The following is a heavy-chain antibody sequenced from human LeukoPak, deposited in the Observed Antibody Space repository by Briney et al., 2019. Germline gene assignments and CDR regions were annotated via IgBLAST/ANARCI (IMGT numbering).Heavy chain of an antibody. V-gene: IGHV4-4*02. CDR2: IYHSGST. CDR3: ARRAVHCSSTSCYYYYYMDV. Sequence: PSGTLSLTCAVSGGSISSSNWWSWVRQPPGKGLEWIGEIYHSGSTNYNPSLKSRVTISVDTSKNQFSLKLSSVTAADTAVYYCARRAVHCSSTSCYYYYYMDVWGKGTTVTVSS. J-gene: IGHJ6*03. D-gene: IGHD2-2*01. CDR1: GGSISSSNW.